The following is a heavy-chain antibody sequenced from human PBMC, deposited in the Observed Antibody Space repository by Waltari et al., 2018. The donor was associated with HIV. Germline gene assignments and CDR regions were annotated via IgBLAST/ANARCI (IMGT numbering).Heavy chain of an antibody. CDR1: GGSFSGYY. D-gene: IGHD5-18*01. CDR2: INHSGST. CDR3: ARGVDTAMVTVDY. Sequence: QVQLQQWGAGLLKPSETLSLTCAVYGGSFSGYYWSWNRQPPGKGLEWIGEINHSGSTNYNPSLKSRVTISVDTSKNQFSLKLSSVTAADTAVYYCARGVDTAMVTVDYWGQGTLVTVSS. V-gene: IGHV4-34*01. J-gene: IGHJ4*02.